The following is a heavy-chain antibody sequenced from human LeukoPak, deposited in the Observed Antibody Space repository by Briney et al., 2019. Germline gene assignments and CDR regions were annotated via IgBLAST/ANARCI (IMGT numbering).Heavy chain of an antibody. J-gene: IGHJ4*02. CDR1: GGSISSHY. D-gene: IGHD3-3*01. CDR3: ARDTTIFGVVTNYFYY. CDR2: IYYSGST. V-gene: IGHV4-59*11. Sequence: SSETLSLTCTVSGGSISSHYWSWIRQPPGKGLEWIGYIYYSGSTNYNPSLKRRVTISVDTCKKQFSLKRRYVTAADTAVYYCARDTTIFGVVTNYFYYCGQGTLVTVSS.